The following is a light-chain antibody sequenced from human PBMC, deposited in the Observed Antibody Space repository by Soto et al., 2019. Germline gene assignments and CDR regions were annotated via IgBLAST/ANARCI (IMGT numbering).Light chain of an antibody. CDR1: SSNIGSNY. CDR2: RNN. J-gene: IGLJ1*01. Sequence: QSVLTQPPSASGTPGQRVTISSSGSSSNIGSNYVYWYQQLPGTAPKLLIYRNNQRPSGVPDRFSGSKSGTSASLAISGLRSEDEADYYCAAWDDSLSGLFGTGTKVTVL. V-gene: IGLV1-47*01. CDR3: AAWDDSLSGL.